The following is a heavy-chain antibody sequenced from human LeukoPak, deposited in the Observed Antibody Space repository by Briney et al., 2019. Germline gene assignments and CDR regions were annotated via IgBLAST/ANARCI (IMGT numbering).Heavy chain of an antibody. CDR3: ARGVGVYIAVAGTSAFDI. J-gene: IGHJ3*02. CDR2: IYYSGST. Sequence: SETLSLTCTVSGGSISSYYWSWIRQPPGKGLEWIGYIYYSGSTNYNPSLKSRVTISVDTSKNQFSLKLSSVTAADTAVYYCARGVGVYIAVAGTSAFDIWGQGTMVTVS. V-gene: IGHV4-59*12. CDR1: GGSISSYY. D-gene: IGHD6-19*01.